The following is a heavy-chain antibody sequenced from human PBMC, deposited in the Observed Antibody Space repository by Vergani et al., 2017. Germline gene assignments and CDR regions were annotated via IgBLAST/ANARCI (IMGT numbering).Heavy chain of an antibody. D-gene: IGHD5-24*01. CDR2: LTASGSGI. CDR1: GFAFSRYA. J-gene: IGHJ4*02. V-gene: IGHV3-23*01. Sequence: EVQLLESGGRLVQPGGSLRLSCVASGFAFSRYAMSWVRQAPGKGLEWVSGLTASGSGISYADSVRGRFTISRDNSKNTLFLQMDSLRAEDTAAYYCAKSGWLQHFGAHYFDSWGQGILVTVSS. CDR3: AKSGWLQHFGAHYFDS.